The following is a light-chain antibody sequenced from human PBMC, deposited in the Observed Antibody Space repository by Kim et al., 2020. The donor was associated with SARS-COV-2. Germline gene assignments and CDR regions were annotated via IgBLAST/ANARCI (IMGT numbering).Light chain of an antibody. J-gene: IGLJ3*02. V-gene: IGLV4-69*01. CDR2: LNSDGSH. CDR3: QTWDTGIWV. Sequence: ASSKRTCTLSNGHRNYAIAWQQQQPENGPRYLMKLNSDGSHTKGDGSPDRFSGSSSGAERYLTISSLQSEDEADYYCQTWDTGIWVFGGGTKLTVL. CDR1: NGHRNYA.